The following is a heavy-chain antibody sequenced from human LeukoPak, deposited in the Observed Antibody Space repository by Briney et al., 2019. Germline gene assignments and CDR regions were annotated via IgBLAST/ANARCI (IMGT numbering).Heavy chain of an antibody. Sequence: ASVKVSCKASGYTFTSYYMHWVRQAPGQGLEWMGIINPSGGSTSYAQKFQGRVTMTRDTSTSTAYMELSSLRSEDTAVYYCARETRDDSSGFYDGFDPWGQGTLVTVSS. J-gene: IGHJ5*02. D-gene: IGHD6-19*01. CDR2: INPSGGST. V-gene: IGHV1-46*01. CDR3: ARETRDDSSGFYDGFDP. CDR1: GYTFTSYY.